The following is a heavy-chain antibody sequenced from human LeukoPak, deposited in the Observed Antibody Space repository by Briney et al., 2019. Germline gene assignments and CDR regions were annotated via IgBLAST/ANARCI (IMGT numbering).Heavy chain of an antibody. J-gene: IGHJ4*02. CDR2: IRYDGSNK. D-gene: IGHD2-2*02. Sequence: GGSLRLSCAASGFTFSSYGMHWVRQAPGKGLGWVAFIRYDGSNKNYADAVKGRFTISRDNSKNTLYLQMNSLRAEDTAVYYCAKMGDIVVVPAAILEGDDDYWGQGTLVTVSS. V-gene: IGHV3-30*02. CDR1: GFTFSSYG. CDR3: AKMGDIVVVPAAILEGDDDY.